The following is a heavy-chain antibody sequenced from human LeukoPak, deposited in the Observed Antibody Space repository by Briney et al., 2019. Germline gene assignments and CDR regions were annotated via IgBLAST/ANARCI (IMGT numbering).Heavy chain of an antibody. V-gene: IGHV3-7*01. CDR3: ARRMTTVVTELNFDY. CDR2: IKQDGSEK. Sequence: GGSLRLSCAASGFTFSSYWMSWVRQAPGKGLEGVAHIKQDGSEKYYVDSVKGRFTISRDNAKNSLYLQMNSLRAEDTAVYYCARRMTTVVTELNFDYWGQGTLVTVSS. CDR1: GFTFSSYW. J-gene: IGHJ4*02. D-gene: IGHD4-17*01.